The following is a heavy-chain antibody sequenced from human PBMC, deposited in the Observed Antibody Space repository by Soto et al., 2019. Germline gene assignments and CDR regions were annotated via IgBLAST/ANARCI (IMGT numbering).Heavy chain of an antibody. V-gene: IGHV4-34*01. Sequence: QVQLQQWGAGLLKPSETLSLTCAVYGGSFSGYYWSWIRQPTGKGLEWIGEINHSGSTNYNPSLKSRVTISVDTSKNQFSLKLSSVTAADTAVYYCARGKNIVATIFDYWGQGTLVTVSS. CDR3: ARGKNIVATIFDY. CDR1: GGSFSGYY. D-gene: IGHD5-12*01. CDR2: INHSGST. J-gene: IGHJ4*02.